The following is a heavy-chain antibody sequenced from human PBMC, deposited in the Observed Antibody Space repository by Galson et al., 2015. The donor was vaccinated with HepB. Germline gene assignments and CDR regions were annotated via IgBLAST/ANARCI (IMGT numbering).Heavy chain of an antibody. V-gene: IGHV3-33*01. CDR3: ARGGMMGLYSSGWSESFDY. CDR2: IWYDGSNK. D-gene: IGHD6-19*01. CDR1: GFTFSSYG. J-gene: IGHJ4*02. Sequence: SLRLSCAASGFTFSSYGMHWVRQAPGKGLEWVAVIWYDGSNKYYADSVKGRFTISKDNSKNTLYLQMNSLRAEDTAVYYCARGGMMGLYSSGWSESFDYWGQGTLVTVSS.